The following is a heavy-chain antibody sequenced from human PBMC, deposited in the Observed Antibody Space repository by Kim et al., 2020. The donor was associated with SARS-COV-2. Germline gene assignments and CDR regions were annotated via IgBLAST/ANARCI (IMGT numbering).Heavy chain of an antibody. Sequence: GESLKISCKGSGYSFTSYWIGWVRQMPGKGLEWMGIIYPGDSDTKYSPSFQGQVTISADKSISTAYLQWSSLKASDTAMYYCARVFYDSSAYLTFDYWGQGTLVTVYS. CDR1: GYSFTSYW. V-gene: IGHV5-51*01. CDR3: ARVFYDSSAYLTFDY. J-gene: IGHJ4*02. D-gene: IGHD3-22*01. CDR2: IYPGDSDT.